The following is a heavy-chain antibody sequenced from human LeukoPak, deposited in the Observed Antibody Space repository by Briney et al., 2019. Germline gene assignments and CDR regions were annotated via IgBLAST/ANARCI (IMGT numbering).Heavy chain of an antibody. CDR2: INPNSGGT. CDR1: GYTFTGYY. CDR3: ATVGWYLIGPGLAFDI. J-gene: IGHJ3*02. V-gene: IGHV1-2*02. D-gene: IGHD6-19*01. Sequence: ASVKVSCKASGYTFTGYYMHWVRQAPGQGLEWMGWINPNSGGTNYAQKFQGRVTMTRDTSISTAYMELSRLRSDDTAVYYCATVGWYLIGPGLAFDIWGQGTMVTVSS.